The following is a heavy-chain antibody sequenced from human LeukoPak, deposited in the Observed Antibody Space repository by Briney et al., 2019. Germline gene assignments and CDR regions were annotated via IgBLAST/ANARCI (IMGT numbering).Heavy chain of an antibody. V-gene: IGHV4-59*01. D-gene: IGHD3-3*01. CDR1: GGSISSYY. Sequence: SETLSLTCTVSGGSISSYYWSWVRQPPGKGLEWIGYINYSGSTNYNPSLKSRVTVSVDSSNNQLSLKLRSVTAADTAVYYCARVRRFSGYYNVYFDYWGQGTLVTVSS. J-gene: IGHJ4*02. CDR2: INYSGST. CDR3: ARVRRFSGYYNVYFDY.